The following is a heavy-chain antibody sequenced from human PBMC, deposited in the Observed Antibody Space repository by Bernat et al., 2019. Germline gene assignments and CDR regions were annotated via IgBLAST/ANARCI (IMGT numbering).Heavy chain of an antibody. CDR1: GFTFSSYG. V-gene: IGHV3-30*18. CDR2: ISYDGSNK. J-gene: IGHJ4*02. Sequence: QVQLVESGGGVVQPGRSLRLSCAASGFTFSSYGMHWVRQAPGKGLEWVAVISYDGSNKYYADSVKGRFTISRDNSKNTLYLQMNSLRADDTAVYYCAKDRVVATMEYYFDYWGQGTLVTVSS. D-gene: IGHD5-12*01. CDR3: AKDRVVATMEYYFDY.